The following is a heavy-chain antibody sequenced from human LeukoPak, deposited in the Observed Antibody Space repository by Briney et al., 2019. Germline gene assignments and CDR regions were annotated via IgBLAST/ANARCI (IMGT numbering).Heavy chain of an antibody. CDR3: ARHTDRSDAFDI. D-gene: IGHD4-11*01. CDR2: IYYSGRT. J-gene: IGHJ3*02. CDR1: RRSIRSYY. Sequence: SETLFLTCTVSRRSIRSYYWSWIRQPPGTGLEWIGYIYYSGRTNYNPSLKSRVTISVDTSKNQFSLKLSSVTAADTAVYYCARHTDRSDAFDIWGQGTMVTVSS. V-gene: IGHV4-59*08.